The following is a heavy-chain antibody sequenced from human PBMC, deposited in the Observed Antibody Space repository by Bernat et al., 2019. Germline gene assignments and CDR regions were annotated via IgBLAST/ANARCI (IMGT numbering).Heavy chain of an antibody. Sequence: VQLLESGGGLVQPGGSLRLSCAASGFTFSDYYMSWIRQAPGKGLEWVSYISSSSSYTNYADSVKGRFTISRDNAKNSLYLQMNSLRAEDTAVYYCARDGTYGGTTPFDYWGQGTLVTVSS. V-gene: IGHV3-11*06. CDR3: ARDGTYGGTTPFDY. J-gene: IGHJ4*02. CDR1: GFTFSDYY. D-gene: IGHD1-26*01. CDR2: ISSSSSYT.